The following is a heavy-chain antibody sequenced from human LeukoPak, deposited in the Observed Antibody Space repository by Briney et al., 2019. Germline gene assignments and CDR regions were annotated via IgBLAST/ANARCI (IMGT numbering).Heavy chain of an antibody. V-gene: IGHV1-18*01. CDR3: ARGLLFVAAAATAGDAFDI. CDR2: INAYNGNT. Sequence: ASVKVSCKASGYAFTSYGISWVRQAPGQGLEWMGWINAYNGNTNYAQELQGRVTMTTDTSTSTAYMELRSLRSDDTAVYYCARGLLFVAAAATAGDAFDIWGQGTMVTVSS. CDR1: GYAFTSYG. D-gene: IGHD6-13*01. J-gene: IGHJ3*02.